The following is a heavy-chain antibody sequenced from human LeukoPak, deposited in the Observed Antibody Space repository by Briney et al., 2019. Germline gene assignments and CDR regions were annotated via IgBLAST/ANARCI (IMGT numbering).Heavy chain of an antibody. CDR2: MNPNSGNT. CDR1: GYTFTSYD. Sequence: ASVKVSCKASGYTFTSYDINWVRQATGQGLEWMGWMNPNSGNTGYAQKFQGRVTMTRNTSISTAYMELSSLRSEDTAVYYCARSIAAAGIKHRGTAKKTWYYYGMDVWGQGTTVTVSS. D-gene: IGHD6-13*01. J-gene: IGHJ6*02. V-gene: IGHV1-8*01. CDR3: ARSIAAAGIKHRGTAKKTWYYYGMDV.